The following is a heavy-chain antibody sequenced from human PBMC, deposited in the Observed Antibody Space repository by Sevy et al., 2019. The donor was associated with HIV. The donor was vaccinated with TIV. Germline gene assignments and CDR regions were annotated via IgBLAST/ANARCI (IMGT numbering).Heavy chain of an antibody. CDR1: GGSISSYY. V-gene: IGHV4-59*01. D-gene: IGHD1-1*01. Sequence: SETLSLTCTVSGGSISSYYWSWIRQPPGKGLEWIGYIYYSGSTNYNPSLKSRVTISVDPSKNQFSLKLSSVTAADTAVYYCARGERYNDFDYWGQGTLVTVSS. CDR3: ARGERYNDFDY. CDR2: IYYSGST. J-gene: IGHJ4*02.